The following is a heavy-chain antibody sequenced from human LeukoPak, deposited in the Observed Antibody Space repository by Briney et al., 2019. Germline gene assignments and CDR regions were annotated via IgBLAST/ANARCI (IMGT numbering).Heavy chain of an antibody. Sequence: GGSLRLSCAASGFTFRSYSMNWVRQAPGKGLEWVSAIDPSSTYIYYADSVKGRFTISRDNAENSLHLQMNSLRVEDTAVYYCARAPTVLVGYCSSSSCQADYWGQGTLVTVSS. V-gene: IGHV3-21*01. CDR3: ARAPTVLVGYCSSSSCQADY. CDR1: GFTFRSYS. D-gene: IGHD2-2*01. J-gene: IGHJ4*02. CDR2: IDPSSTYI.